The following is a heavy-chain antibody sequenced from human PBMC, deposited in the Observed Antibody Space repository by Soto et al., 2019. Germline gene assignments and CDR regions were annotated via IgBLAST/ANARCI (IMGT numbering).Heavy chain of an antibody. Sequence: QVQLVESGGGVVQPGRSLRLSCAASGFTFSSYGMHWVRQAPGKGLEWVAVISYDGSNKYYADSVKGRFTISRDNSKNTLYLQMNSLRAEDTAVYYCAKDRGIVVVPAARPNWFDPWGQGTLVTVSS. CDR2: ISYDGSNK. D-gene: IGHD2-2*01. J-gene: IGHJ5*02. CDR1: GFTFSSYG. CDR3: AKDRGIVVVPAARPNWFDP. V-gene: IGHV3-30*18.